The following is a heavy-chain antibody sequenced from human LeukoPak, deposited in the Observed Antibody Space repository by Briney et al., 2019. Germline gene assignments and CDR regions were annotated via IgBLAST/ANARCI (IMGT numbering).Heavy chain of an antibody. CDR2: IYYSGST. Sequence: SETLSLTCTVSGGSISSYYWSWIRQPPGKGLEWIGYIYYSGSTNYNPSLKSRVTISVDTSKNQFSLKLSSVTAADTAVYYCARGRRGGSYYFDYWGQGTLVTVSS. D-gene: IGHD1-26*01. V-gene: IGHV4-59*01. CDR1: GGSISSYY. CDR3: ARGRRGGSYYFDY. J-gene: IGHJ4*02.